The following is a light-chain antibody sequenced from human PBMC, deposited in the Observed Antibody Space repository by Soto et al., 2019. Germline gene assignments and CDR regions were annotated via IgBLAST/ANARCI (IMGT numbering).Light chain of an antibody. CDR2: DAS. CDR1: QGISNY. J-gene: IGKJ3*01. Sequence: EIQLTQSPSFLSASAGERLTITCRASQGISNYLAWYQQKPGKAPELLIFDASTLQTGVPSRFSGSGSGTEFTLTISSLQPEDFATYYCQQLNSYPLTFGPGTKVDFK. CDR3: QQLNSYPLT. V-gene: IGKV1-9*01.